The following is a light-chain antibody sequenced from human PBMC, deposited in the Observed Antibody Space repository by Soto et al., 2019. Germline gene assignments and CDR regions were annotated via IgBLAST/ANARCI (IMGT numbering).Light chain of an antibody. J-gene: IGKJ1*01. V-gene: IGKV1-5*03. CDR1: QTISSW. CDR2: KAS. Sequence: DIQMTQSPSTLSGSVGDRVTITCRASQTISSWLAWYQQKPGKAPKLLIYKASTLTSGVPSRFSGSGSGTEFTLTIRRLQPDDFATYYCQHYNSYSEAFGQGTKVDIK. CDR3: QHYNSYSEA.